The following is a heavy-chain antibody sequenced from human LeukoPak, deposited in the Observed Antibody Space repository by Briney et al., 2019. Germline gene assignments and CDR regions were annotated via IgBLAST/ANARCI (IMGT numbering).Heavy chain of an antibody. V-gene: IGHV1-46*03. CDR2: INPSGCST. Sequence: ASVKVSCKASGYTFTSYYMHWVRQAPGQGLEWMGIINPSGCSTSYAQKFQGRVTMTRDTSTSTVYMELSSLRSEDTAVYYCARELRLYYYDSSGYYYDWFDPWGQGTLVTVSS. J-gene: IGHJ5*02. CDR3: ARELRLYYYDSSGYYYDWFDP. D-gene: IGHD3-22*01. CDR1: GYTFTSYY.